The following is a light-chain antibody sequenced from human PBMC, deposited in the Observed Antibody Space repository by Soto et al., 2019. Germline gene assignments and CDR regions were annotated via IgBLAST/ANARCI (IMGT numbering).Light chain of an antibody. CDR3: QQLGT. CDR2: AAS. V-gene: IGKV1-9*01. CDR1: QGISSY. J-gene: IGKJ3*01. Sequence: DIQLTQSPSFLSASVGDRVTITCRASQGISSYLAWYQQKPWKAPKLLIYAASPLQSGVPSRFRGSGSGTEFTLTISSLQPEDFATYYCQQLGTFGPGTKVDIK.